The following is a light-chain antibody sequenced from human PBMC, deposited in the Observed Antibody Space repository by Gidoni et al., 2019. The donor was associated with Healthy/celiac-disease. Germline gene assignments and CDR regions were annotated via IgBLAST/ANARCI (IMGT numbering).Light chain of an antibody. V-gene: IGLV2-14*01. CDR2: EVS. Sequence: QSALTQPASVSGSPGQAITIYCTGTSSDVGGYNYVSWYQQRPGKAPKLMIYEVSNRPSGVSTRFSGSKSGNTASLTISGLQAEDEADYYCSSYTSSSTWVFGGGTNLTVL. J-gene: IGLJ3*02. CDR1: SSDVGGYNY. CDR3: SSYTSSSTWV.